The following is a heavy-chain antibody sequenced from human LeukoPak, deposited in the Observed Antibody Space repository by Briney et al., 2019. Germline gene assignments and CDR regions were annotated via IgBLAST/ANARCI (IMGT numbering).Heavy chain of an antibody. CDR1: GFTSGFTFNTSW. Sequence: GGSLRLSCAASGFTSGFTFNTSWMHWVRQAPGKGLMWVSRINIDGSITTYADSVKGRFTISRDNAKNTLYLQMNTLRVEDTAVYYCTRDLMDYDVSTGLHHYYMDVWGQGTTVTVSS. CDR2: INIDGSIT. J-gene: IGHJ6*02. V-gene: IGHV3-74*01. D-gene: IGHD3-9*01. CDR3: TRDLMDYDVSTGLHHYYMDV.